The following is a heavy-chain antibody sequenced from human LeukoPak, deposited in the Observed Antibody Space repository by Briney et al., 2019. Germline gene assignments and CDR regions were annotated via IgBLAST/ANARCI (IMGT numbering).Heavy chain of an antibody. V-gene: IGHV3-30*04. J-gene: IGHJ4*02. CDR3: ARTSVAAAISPYYFDY. CDR2: ISYDGSNK. CDR1: GFTFSSYA. Sequence: PGGSLRLSCAVSGFTFSSYAMSWVRQAPGKELEWVAAISYDGSNKYSADSVKGRFTISRDNAKNSLYLQMASLRAEDTAVYYCARTSVAAAISPYYFDYWGQGTLVTVSS. D-gene: IGHD2-2*02.